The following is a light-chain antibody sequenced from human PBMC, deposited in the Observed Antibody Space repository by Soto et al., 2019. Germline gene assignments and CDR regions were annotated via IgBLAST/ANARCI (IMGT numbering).Light chain of an antibody. CDR2: GNS. V-gene: IGLV1-44*01. J-gene: IGLJ3*02. CDR3: AAWDDSLNGWV. Sequence: QSVLTQPPSASGTPGQRVTISCSGSSSNIGSNTVSWYQQLPGTAPKLLIYGNSKRPSGVPDRFSGSKSGTSASLAISGLQSEDEADYYCAAWDDSLNGWVFGGGTKLTVL. CDR1: SSNIGSNT.